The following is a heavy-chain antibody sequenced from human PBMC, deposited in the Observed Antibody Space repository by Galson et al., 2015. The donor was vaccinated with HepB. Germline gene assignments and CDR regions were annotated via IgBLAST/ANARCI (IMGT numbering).Heavy chain of an antibody. J-gene: IGHJ4*02. CDR1: GGTFSSYA. CDR2: IIPIFGTA. D-gene: IGHD6-19*01. CDR3: ARVGRHSSGWYSGPPDDY. Sequence: SVKVSCKASGGTFSSYAISWVRQAPGQGLEWMGGIIPIFGTANYAQKFRGRVTITADESTSTAYMELSSLRSEDTAVYYCARVGRHSSGWYSGPPDDYWGQGTLVTVSS. V-gene: IGHV1-69*13.